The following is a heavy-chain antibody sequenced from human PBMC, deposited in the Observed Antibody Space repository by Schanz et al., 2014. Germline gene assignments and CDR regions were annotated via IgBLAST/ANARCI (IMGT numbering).Heavy chain of an antibody. Sequence: QVQLVQSGAEVRKPGSSVRVSCKASGGTFTSYAFSWVRQAPGQGLEWMGRIIPIVDITNDEQKFLGRGKITADKSTSXXYMELKSLRSADTAXYYCATIGVNDYWRFGFPLWGQGTTVPVS. J-gene: IGHJ6*02. CDR3: ATIGVNDYWRFGFPL. CDR2: IIPIVDIT. V-gene: IGHV1-69*04. D-gene: IGHD3-16*01. CDR1: GGTFTSYA.